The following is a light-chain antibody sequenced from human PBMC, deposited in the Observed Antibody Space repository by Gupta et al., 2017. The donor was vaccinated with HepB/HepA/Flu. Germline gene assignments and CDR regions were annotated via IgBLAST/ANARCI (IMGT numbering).Light chain of an antibody. CDR2: GAS. CDR1: QSISTY. Sequence: DIQMTQSPSSLSASVGDRVTITCRSSQSISTYLNWYQQKPGKAPKFLIYGASTLQSGVPSRFSGSGSGTDFTLTISRLQPEDFATYYCQQSYNDPSTFGQGTKVEIK. J-gene: IGKJ1*01. CDR3: QQSYNDPST. V-gene: IGKV1-39*01.